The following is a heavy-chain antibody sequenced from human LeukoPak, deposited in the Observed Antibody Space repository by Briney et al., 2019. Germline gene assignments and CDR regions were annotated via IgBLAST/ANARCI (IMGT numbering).Heavy chain of an antibody. CDR1: GITFSTNG. D-gene: IGHD4-17*01. V-gene: IGHV3-7*01. CDR3: VRGYGRLDY. J-gene: IGHJ4*02. CDR2: IKQDGREK. Sequence: PGGSLRLSCAASGITFSTNGMTWVRQAPGKGLEWVAYIKQDGREKGYVGSVKGRFTISRDNAKNSLFLQMISLRAEDTAVYDCVRGYGRLDYWGQRTPGIVSS.